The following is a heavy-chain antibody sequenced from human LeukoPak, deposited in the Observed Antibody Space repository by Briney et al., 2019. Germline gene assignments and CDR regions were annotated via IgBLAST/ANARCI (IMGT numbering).Heavy chain of an antibody. CDR1: GFTFSSYS. D-gene: IGHD3-10*01. CDR2: ISSSSSYI. V-gene: IGHV3-21*01. J-gene: IGHJ4*02. CDR3: ARSTGSGSYYHPAGY. Sequence: GGSLRLSCAASGFTFSSYSMNWVRQAPGKGLEWVSSISSSSSYIYYADSVKGRFTISRDNAKNSLYLQMNSLRAEDTAVYYCARSTGSGSYYHPAGYWGQGTLVTVSS.